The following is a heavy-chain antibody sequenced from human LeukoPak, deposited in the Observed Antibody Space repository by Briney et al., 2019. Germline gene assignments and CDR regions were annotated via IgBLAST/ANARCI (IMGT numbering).Heavy chain of an antibody. CDR1: GGSISSSGYY. J-gene: IGHJ4*02. D-gene: IGHD1-26*01. CDR3: ARQSGASVL. Sequence: SETLSLTCTVSGGSISSSGYYWGWIRQSPGKGLEWIGSIYYSGSTYYNPSLKSRVTISVDTSKNQFSLKLSSVTAADMAVYYCARQSGASVLWGQGTLVTVSS. V-gene: IGHV4-39*07. CDR2: IYYSGST.